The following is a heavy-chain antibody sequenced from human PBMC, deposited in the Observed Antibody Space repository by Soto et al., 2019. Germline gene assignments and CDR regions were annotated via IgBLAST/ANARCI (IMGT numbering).Heavy chain of an antibody. J-gene: IGHJ5*02. V-gene: IGHV3-23*01. Sequence: LRLSFAASGFTFSSYAMSWVRQAPGKGLEWVSAISGSGGSTYYADSVKGRFTISRDNSKNTLYLQMNSLRAEDTAVYYCAKDLSSIAARWGFDPWGQGTLVTVSS. CDR1: GFTFSSYA. D-gene: IGHD6-6*01. CDR2: ISGSGGST. CDR3: AKDLSSIAARWGFDP.